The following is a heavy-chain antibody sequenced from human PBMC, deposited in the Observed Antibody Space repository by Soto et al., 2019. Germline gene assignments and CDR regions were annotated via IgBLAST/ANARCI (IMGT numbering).Heavy chain of an antibody. CDR1: GFTFSSYA. V-gene: IGHV3-30-3*01. J-gene: IGHJ4*02. CDR2: ISYDGSNK. CDR3: ARVRTYYYDSSGYYYDY. D-gene: IGHD3-22*01. Sequence: GGSLRLACAASGFTFSSYAMHWVRQAPGKGLEWVAVISYDGSNKYYADSVKGRFTISRDNSKNTLYRQMNSLRAEDTAVYYCARVRTYYYDSSGYYYDYWGQGTLVTVSS.